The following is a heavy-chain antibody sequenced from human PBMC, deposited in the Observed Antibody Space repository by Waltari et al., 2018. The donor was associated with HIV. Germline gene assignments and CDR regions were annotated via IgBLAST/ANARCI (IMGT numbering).Heavy chain of an antibody. CDR1: GFTFSNDS. D-gene: IGHD3-22*01. Sequence: EVHLVVSGGGLVRPGGSLSFSCAASGFTFSNDSMNWVRQAPGKVQEWVSSISSSNNYIYYADSVKGRFTISRDNAKNSLYLQMNSLRAEYTAVYYCAREEDDSSGYFDYWGQGTLVTVSS. CDR3: AREEDDSSGYFDY. V-gene: IGHV3-21*01. CDR2: ISSSNNYI. J-gene: IGHJ4*02.